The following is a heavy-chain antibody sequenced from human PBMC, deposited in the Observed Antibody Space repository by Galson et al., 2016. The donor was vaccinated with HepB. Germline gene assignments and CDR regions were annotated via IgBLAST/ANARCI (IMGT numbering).Heavy chain of an antibody. CDR3: ARDPGGSSTRFDS. V-gene: IGHV1-3*01. Sequence: SVKVSCKASGGTFSTSGINWVRQAPGQRLEWMGWINPGNGNTKYSEKFQGRVTITRDTSANTDYMELISLRSEDTAVYYCARDPGGSSTRFDSWGQGTLVTVSS. CDR2: INPGNGNT. D-gene: IGHD1-26*01. J-gene: IGHJ4*02. CDR1: GGTFSTSG.